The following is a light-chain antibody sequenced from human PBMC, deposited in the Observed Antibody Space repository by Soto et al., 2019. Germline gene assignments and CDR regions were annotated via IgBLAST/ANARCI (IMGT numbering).Light chain of an antibody. Sequence: EVVLTQSPGTLSLSPGERATLSCRASQSVAANYLAWYQQKRGQAPRLLIYGASSRATGIPDRFSGSGAGTDFTLTISRLEPEEFSVYYCHQYGTAPLTFGPGTKVDIK. CDR1: QSVAANY. CDR3: HQYGTAPLT. CDR2: GAS. J-gene: IGKJ3*01. V-gene: IGKV3-20*01.